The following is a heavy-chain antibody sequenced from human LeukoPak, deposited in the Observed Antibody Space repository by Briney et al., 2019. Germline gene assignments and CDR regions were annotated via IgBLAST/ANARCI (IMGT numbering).Heavy chain of an antibody. CDR1: GGSISSYY. D-gene: IGHD1-14*01. CDR2: IYYSGST. J-gene: IGHJ4*02. Sequence: SETLSLTCTVSGGSISSYYWSWIRQPPGNGLEWIGYIYYSGSTNYNPSLKSRVTISVDTSKNQLSLKLSSVTAADTAVYYCASTESLRDPSFDYWGQGTLVTVSS. CDR3: ASTESLRDPSFDY. V-gene: IGHV4-59*08.